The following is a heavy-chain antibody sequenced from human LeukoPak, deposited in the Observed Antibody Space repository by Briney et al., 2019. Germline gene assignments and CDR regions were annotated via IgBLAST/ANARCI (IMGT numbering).Heavy chain of an antibody. V-gene: IGHV4-39*07. Sequence: SETLSLTCTVSGGSISSSSYYWGWIRQPPGKGLEWIGSIYYSGSTYYNPSLKSRVTMSVDTSKNQFSLKLSSVTAADTAVYYCARDGVSALNLYSDIWGRGTLVTVSS. J-gene: IGHJ2*01. CDR2: IYYSGST. D-gene: IGHD3-3*01. CDR3: ARDGVSALNLYSDI. CDR1: GGSISSSSYY.